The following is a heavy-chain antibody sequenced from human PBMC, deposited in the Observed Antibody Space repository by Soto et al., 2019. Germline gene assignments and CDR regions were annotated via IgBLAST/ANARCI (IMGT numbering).Heavy chain of an antibody. CDR2: IYHSGIA. CDR1: GYSIISGYY. V-gene: IGHV4-38-2*01. Sequence: LTCAVSGYSIISGYYWGWIRQPPGKGLEWMGGIYHSGIAYYNPSLKSRVTISVDTSKNQFSLKLSSVTAADTAVYYCARGGSGYDILTGYYVLGMDVWGQGTTVTVSS. J-gene: IGHJ6*02. CDR3: ARGGSGYDILTGYYVLGMDV. D-gene: IGHD3-9*01.